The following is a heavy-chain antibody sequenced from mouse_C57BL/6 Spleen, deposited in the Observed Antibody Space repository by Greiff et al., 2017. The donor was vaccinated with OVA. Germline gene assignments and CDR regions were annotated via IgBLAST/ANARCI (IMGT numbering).Heavy chain of an antibody. CDR3: ARCDGYYAWAMDY. V-gene: IGHV1-55*01. CDR1: GYTFTSYW. J-gene: IGHJ4*01. Sequence: QVQLQQPGAELVKPGASVKMSCKASGYTFTSYWITWVKQRPGQGLEWIGDIYPGSGSTNYNEKFKSNATLTVDTSSSTAYMQLSSLTSEDSAVYYCARCDGYYAWAMDYWGQGTSVTVSS. CDR2: IYPGSGST. D-gene: IGHD2-3*01.